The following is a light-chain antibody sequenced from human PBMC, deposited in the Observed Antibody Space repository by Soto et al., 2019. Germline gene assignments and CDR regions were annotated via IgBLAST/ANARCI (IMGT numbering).Light chain of an antibody. CDR1: SSDVGGYDF. CDR3: CSYAGRYTWV. J-gene: IGLJ3*02. V-gene: IGLV2-11*01. CDR2: DVS. Sequence: QSALTQPRSVSGSPGQSVTISCTGTSSDVGGYDFVSWYQQHPGKAPKVMIYDVSKRPSGVPDRFSGSKSGNTASLTISGLQAEDEADYYCCSYAGRYTWVFGGGTKLTVL.